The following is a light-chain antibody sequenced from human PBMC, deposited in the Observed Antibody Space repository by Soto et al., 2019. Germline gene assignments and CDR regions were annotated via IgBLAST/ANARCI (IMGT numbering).Light chain of an antibody. CDR1: SSNIRKNI. CDR2: SYN. CDR3: ASWDDRLNGWA. V-gene: IGLV1-44*01. J-gene: IGLJ3*02. Sequence: QSVLTQPPSASGTPGQRVTISCSGSSSNIRKNIVNWYQHFPGTAPRLLIHSYNQRPSGVPDRFSGSKSDTSASLAISGLQSEDEADYYCASWDDRLNGWAFGGGTKVTVL.